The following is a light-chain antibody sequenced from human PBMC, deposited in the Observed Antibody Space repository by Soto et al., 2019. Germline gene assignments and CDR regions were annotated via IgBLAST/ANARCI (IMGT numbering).Light chain of an antibody. CDR3: MQGTHWPLT. J-gene: IGKJ4*01. Sequence: DIVMTQTPLSSPVTLGQPASISCRSSQSLVHSNGITYLTWFHQRPGQSPRRLIYEISNRDPGVPDRFSGSGSGTDFTLRISRVEAEDVGHYYCMQGTHWPLTFGGGTKVEIK. CDR2: EIS. V-gene: IGKV2-30*02. CDR1: QSLVHSNGITY.